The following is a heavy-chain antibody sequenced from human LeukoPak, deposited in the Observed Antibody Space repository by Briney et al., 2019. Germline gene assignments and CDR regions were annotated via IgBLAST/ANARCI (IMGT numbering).Heavy chain of an antibody. CDR2: ISGSGSTI. CDR1: GFTFSDYY. Sequence: GGSLRLSCAAPGFTFSDYYMSWIRQAPGKGLEWVSYISGSGSTIYYADSVKGRFTISRDNAKNSLYLQMNSLRAEDTAVYYCARAGYDFWIGAFDIWGQGTMVTVSS. D-gene: IGHD3-3*01. CDR3: ARAGYDFWIGAFDI. V-gene: IGHV3-11*04. J-gene: IGHJ3*02.